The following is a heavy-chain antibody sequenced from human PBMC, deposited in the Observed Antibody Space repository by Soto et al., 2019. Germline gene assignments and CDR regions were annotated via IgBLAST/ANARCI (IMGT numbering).Heavy chain of an antibody. CDR1: GFSFSTYN. V-gene: IGHV3-48*02. Sequence: EVRLMESGGGWVQPGGSLRLCCAASGFSFSTYNMDWVRQAPGKRPEWIAYISTTSFTIYYADSVKGRFTISRDNDRNSLYLEMNSLRDEDTAVYYCARDRCYDGTCYSASDSWGQGTLVTVSS. CDR3: ARDRCYDGTCYSASDS. J-gene: IGHJ5*01. D-gene: IGHD2-15*01. CDR2: ISTTSFTI.